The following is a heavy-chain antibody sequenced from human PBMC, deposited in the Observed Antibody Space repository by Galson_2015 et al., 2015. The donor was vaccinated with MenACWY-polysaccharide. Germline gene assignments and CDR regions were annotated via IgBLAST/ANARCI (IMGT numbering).Heavy chain of an antibody. Sequence: SLRLSCAASGFSFSAYGMSWVRQAPGRGLEWVSGSGSGGGLYCADSVKGRFTISRDNSKNMLYLEMNSLRAEDTAVYYCARDRTADHYFDFWGQGTLVTVSS. CDR2: SGSGGGL. V-gene: IGHV3-23*01. CDR3: ARDRTADHYFDF. D-gene: IGHD7-27*01. CDR1: GFSFSAYG. J-gene: IGHJ4*02.